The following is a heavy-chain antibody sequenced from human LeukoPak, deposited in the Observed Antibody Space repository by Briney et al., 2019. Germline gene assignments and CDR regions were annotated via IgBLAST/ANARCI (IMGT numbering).Heavy chain of an antibody. J-gene: IGHJ4*02. Sequence: ASVKVSCKTSGYTFTSYDIHWVRQATGQGLEWMGWMNPNSGITVYAQKFQGRVTMTRDTSTSTVYMELSSLRSEDTAVYYCGRGGWIQLWPGDYWGQGTLVTVSS. CDR3: GRGGWIQLWPGDY. V-gene: IGHV1-8*02. D-gene: IGHD5-18*01. CDR1: GYTFTSYD. CDR2: MNPNSGIT.